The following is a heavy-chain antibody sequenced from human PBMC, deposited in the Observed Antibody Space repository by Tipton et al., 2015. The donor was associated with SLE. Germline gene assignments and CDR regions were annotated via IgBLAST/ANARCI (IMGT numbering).Heavy chain of an antibody. D-gene: IGHD6-13*01. CDR2: IYYSGST. J-gene: IGHJ4*02. Sequence: LRLSCAASGFTFSSYAMSWVRQAPGKGLEWIGYIYYSGSTYYNPSLKSRVTISVDTSKNQFSLKLSSVTAADTAVYYCARDVLGIAAAQLDYWGQGTLVTVSS. V-gene: IGHV4-30-4*07. CDR3: ARDVLGIAAAQLDY. CDR1: GFTFSSYA.